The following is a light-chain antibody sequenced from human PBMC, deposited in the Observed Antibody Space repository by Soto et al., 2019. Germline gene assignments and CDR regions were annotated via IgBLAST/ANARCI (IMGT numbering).Light chain of an antibody. J-gene: IGKJ1*01. V-gene: IGKV3-20*01. Sequence: EIVLAQSPGTLSLSPGERATLSCRASQRVSSSYLAWYPQKPGRAPRLLIYYASNRATGIPDRFSARGSGTDCTRSFSSLEPEDFAVYFCQQYGSSPGTVGQGTKVEIK. CDR1: QRVSSSY. CDR3: QQYGSSPGT. CDR2: YAS.